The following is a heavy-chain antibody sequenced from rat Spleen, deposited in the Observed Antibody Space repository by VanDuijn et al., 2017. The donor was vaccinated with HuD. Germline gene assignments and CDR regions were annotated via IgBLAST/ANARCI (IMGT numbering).Heavy chain of an antibody. Sequence: EVQLVESGGGLVQPGRSLKLSCAASGFIFSNYDMAWVRQAPTKGLEWVTSISPSGGATYYRDSVKGRFTISRDNAKSTLYLQMESLRSEDTATYYCARQDTSGYSNWFTYWGQGTLVTVSS. CDR3: ARQDTSGYSNWFTY. CDR2: ISPSGGAT. D-gene: IGHD4-3*01. CDR1: GFIFSNYD. J-gene: IGHJ3*01. V-gene: IGHV5S23*01.